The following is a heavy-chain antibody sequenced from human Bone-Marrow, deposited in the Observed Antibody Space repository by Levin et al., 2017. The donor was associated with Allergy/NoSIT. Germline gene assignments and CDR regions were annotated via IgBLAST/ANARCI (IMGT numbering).Heavy chain of an antibody. V-gene: IGHV1-2*02. Sequence: PLASVKVSCKAFGYTFTAYIMHWVRQAPGQGLEWMGWINPNSGDTKFAQSFQGRVTMTRDTSISTAYMELSRLTSDDTAIYYCGRDLIGDHDAFDIWGQGTMVTVSS. D-gene: IGHD3-10*01. CDR3: GRDLIGDHDAFDI. CDR1: GYTFTAYI. J-gene: IGHJ3*02. CDR2: INPNSGDT.